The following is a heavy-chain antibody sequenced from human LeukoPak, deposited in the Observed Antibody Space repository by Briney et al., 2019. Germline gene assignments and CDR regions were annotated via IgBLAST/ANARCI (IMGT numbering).Heavy chain of an antibody. J-gene: IGHJ4*02. V-gene: IGHV4-59*08. CDR1: GGSISSYY. CDR2: IYYSGST. CDR3: ASYHYDSSGPIDY. D-gene: IGHD3-22*01. Sequence: PSETLSLTCTVSGGSISSYYWSWIRQPPGKGLEWIGYIYYSGSTSYNPSLKSRVTISVDTSKNQFSLKLSSVTAADTAVYYCASYHYDSSGPIDYWGQGTLVTVSS.